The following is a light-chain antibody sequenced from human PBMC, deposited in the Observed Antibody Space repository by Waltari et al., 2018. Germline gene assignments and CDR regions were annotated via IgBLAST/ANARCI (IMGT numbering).Light chain of an antibody. V-gene: IGLV3-10*01. CDR3: FSTDSSATYVV. CDR2: EDN. J-gene: IGLJ6*01. CDR1: ALPKKF. Sequence: SYELTQPPSVSVSPGQTARIACSGDALPKKFAYWYQQRSGQAPVMVIYEDNKRPDGIPGRFSGASSGTVATLTITGAQVEDEGDYFCFSTDSSATYVVFGSGTKV.